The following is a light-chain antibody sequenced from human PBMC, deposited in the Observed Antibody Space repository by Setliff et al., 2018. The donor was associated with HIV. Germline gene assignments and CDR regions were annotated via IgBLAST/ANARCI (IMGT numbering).Light chain of an antibody. Sequence: QSVLTQPASVSGSPGQSITISCTGTSSDVGGYKYVYWYQQHPGKAPKLMIYEVSNRPSGISNRFSGSKSGNTASLTISGLQAEDEADSYCSSYRSGNTLVFGTGTKVTV. J-gene: IGLJ1*01. CDR1: SSDVGGYKY. CDR3: SSYRSGNTLV. V-gene: IGLV2-14*01. CDR2: EVS.